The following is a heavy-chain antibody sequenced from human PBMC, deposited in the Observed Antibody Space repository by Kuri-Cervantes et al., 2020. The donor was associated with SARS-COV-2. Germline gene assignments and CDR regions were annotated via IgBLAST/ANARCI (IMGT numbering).Heavy chain of an antibody. D-gene: IGHD3-9*01. V-gene: IGHV3-9*01. Sequence: SLKISCAASGFTFDDYAMHWVRQAPGKGLEWVSGISWNSGSIGYADSVKGRFTISRDNAKNSLYLQMNSLRAEDTALYYCAKDKYDILTGFGVDYWGQGTLVTVSS. CDR2: ISWNSGSI. CDR3: AKDKYDILTGFGVDY. CDR1: GFTFDDYA. J-gene: IGHJ4*02.